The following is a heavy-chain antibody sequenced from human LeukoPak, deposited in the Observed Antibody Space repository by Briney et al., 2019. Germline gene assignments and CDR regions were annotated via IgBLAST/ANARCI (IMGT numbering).Heavy chain of an antibody. CDR1: GFTLSSYA. D-gene: IGHD3-3*01. J-gene: IGHJ4*02. Sequence: GGSLRLSCAASGFTLSSYAMSWVRQAPGKGLEWVSAISGSGGSTYYADSAKGRFTISRDNSKNTLYLQMNSLRAEDTAVYYCAKDPHVLRFLEWLKQAYWGQGTLVTVSS. CDR3: AKDPHVLRFLEWLKQAY. V-gene: IGHV3-23*01. CDR2: ISGSGGST.